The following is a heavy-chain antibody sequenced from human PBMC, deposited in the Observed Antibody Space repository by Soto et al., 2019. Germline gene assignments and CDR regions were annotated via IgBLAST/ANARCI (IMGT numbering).Heavy chain of an antibody. V-gene: IGHV1-46*03. CDR3: ARDERLATVKNYYYYMDV. J-gene: IGHJ6*03. CDR2: INPSGGST. CDR1: GYTFTSYY. D-gene: IGHD4-4*01. Sequence: ASVKVSCKASGYTFTSYYMHWVRQAPGQGLEWMGIINPSGGSTSYAQKFQGRVTMTRDTSTSTVYMELSSLRSEDTAVYYCARDERLATVKNYYYYMDVWGKGTTVTVSS.